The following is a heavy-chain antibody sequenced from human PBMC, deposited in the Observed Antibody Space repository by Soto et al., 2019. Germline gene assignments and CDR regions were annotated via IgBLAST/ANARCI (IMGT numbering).Heavy chain of an antibody. CDR2: IHHSGAT. V-gene: IGHV4-39*02. CDR3: LRELAGEGDY. D-gene: IGHD3-16*01. Sequence: QLQLQESGPGLVKPSETLSLTCTVSGGSISSSTYFWAWIRQPPGKGLEWIGSIHHSGATFYRPSPKSRVNISVDTFQNHFSLTLNSVNDAATAVYYCLRELAGEGDYWGQGALVTVSS. J-gene: IGHJ4*02. CDR1: GGSISSSTYF.